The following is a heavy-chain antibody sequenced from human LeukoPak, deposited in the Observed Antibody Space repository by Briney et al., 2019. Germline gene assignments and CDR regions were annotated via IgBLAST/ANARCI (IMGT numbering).Heavy chain of an antibody. D-gene: IGHD6-13*01. J-gene: IGHJ4*02. Sequence: SETLPLTCTVSGGSISSSSYYWGWIRQPPGKGLEWIGSIYYSGSTYYNPSLKSRVTISVDTSKNQFSLKLSSVTAADTAVYYCARVIIAAAGIDYWGQGTLVTVSS. CDR2: IYYSGST. V-gene: IGHV4-39*07. CDR1: GGSISSSSYY. CDR3: ARVIIAAAGIDY.